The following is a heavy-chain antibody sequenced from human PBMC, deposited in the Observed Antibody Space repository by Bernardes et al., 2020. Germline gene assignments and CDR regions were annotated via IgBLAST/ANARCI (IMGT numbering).Heavy chain of an antibody. J-gene: IGHJ3*01. V-gene: IGHV3-74*01. CDR1: GFTFSRYW. Sequence: GGSLRLSCAASGFTFSRYWMHWVRQAPGKGLVWVSRINGDGSDTSYADFVKGRFIISKDNAKNTLYVQMNSLRAEDTAVYYCVRLGSSSDLWGQGTMVTVSS. CDR3: VRLGSSSDL. D-gene: IGHD6-13*01. CDR2: INGDGSDT.